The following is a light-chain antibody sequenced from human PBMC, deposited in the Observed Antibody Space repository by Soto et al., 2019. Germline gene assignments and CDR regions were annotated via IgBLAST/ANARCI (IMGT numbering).Light chain of an antibody. CDR3: HQYGSLPRT. V-gene: IGKV3-20*01. Sequence: EIGLTKSTCTLSLSAGERATLSCGASQTVSRNYLAWYQQKTGQAPRLLIYAASSRATGIPDRFSGSGYGTDFTLTISRLETEDFAVYYCHQYGSLPRTFGQGTKVDIK. CDR1: QTVSRNY. CDR2: AAS. J-gene: IGKJ1*01.